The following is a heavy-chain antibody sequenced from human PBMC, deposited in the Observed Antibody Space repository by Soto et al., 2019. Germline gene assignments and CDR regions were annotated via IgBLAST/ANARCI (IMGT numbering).Heavy chain of an antibody. Sequence: SETPSLTCTVSGGSISSYYWSWIRQPPGKGLEWIGYIYYSGSTNYNPSLKSRVTISVDTSKNQSSLKLSSVTAADTAVYYCARFSKRYPLSHWGQGTLVTVSS. CDR1: GGSISSYY. CDR3: ARFSKRYPLSH. D-gene: IGHD1-1*01. V-gene: IGHV4-59*08. CDR2: IYYSGST. J-gene: IGHJ4*02.